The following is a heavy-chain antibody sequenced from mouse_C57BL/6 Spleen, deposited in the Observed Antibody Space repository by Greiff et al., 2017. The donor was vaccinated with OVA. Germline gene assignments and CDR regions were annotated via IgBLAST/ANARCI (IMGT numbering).Heavy chain of an antibody. CDR2: INPSTGGT. Sequence: VQLKESGPELVKPGASVKISCKASGYSFTGYYMNWVKQSPEKSLEWIGEINPSTGGTTYNQKFKAKATLTVDKSSSTAYMQLKSLTSEDSAVYYCARQETAQAVAMDYWGQGTSVTVSS. D-gene: IGHD3-2*02. V-gene: IGHV1-42*01. CDR1: GYSFTGYY. J-gene: IGHJ4*01. CDR3: ARQETAQAVAMDY.